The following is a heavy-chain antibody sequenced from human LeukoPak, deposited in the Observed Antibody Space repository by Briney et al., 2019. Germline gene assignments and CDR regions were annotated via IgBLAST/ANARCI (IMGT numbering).Heavy chain of an antibody. Sequence: SETLSLTCTVSGGAISSSYWGWIRQPPGKGLEWIGYIYYSGSTYYNPSLKSRVTISVDTSKNQFSLKLSSVTAADTAVYYCARVITIFGVVILMYFDYWGQGTLVTVSS. CDR2: IYYSGST. CDR1: GGAISSSY. D-gene: IGHD3-3*01. V-gene: IGHV4-59*08. J-gene: IGHJ4*02. CDR3: ARVITIFGVVILMYFDY.